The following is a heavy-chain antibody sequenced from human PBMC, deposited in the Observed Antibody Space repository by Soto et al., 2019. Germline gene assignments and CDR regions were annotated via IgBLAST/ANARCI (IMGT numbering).Heavy chain of an antibody. CDR1: GFTFSSYS. CDR3: ARENTYYDILTGYFDY. CDR2: ISSSSSYI. Sequence: GGSLRLSCAASGFTFSSYSMNWVRQAPGKGLEWVSSISSSSSYIYYADSVKGRFTISRDNAKNSLYLQMNSLRAEDTAVYYCARENTYYDILTGYFDYRGQGTLVTVSS. D-gene: IGHD3-9*01. J-gene: IGHJ4*02. V-gene: IGHV3-21*01.